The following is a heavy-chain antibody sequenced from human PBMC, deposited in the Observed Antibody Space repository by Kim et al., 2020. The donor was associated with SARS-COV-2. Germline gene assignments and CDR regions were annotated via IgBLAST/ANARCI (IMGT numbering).Heavy chain of an antibody. CDR1: GFTFSSYW. Sequence: GGSLRLSCAASGFTFSSYWMSWVRQAPGKGLEWVANIKQDGSEKYYVDSVKGRFTISRDNAKNSLYLQMNSLRAEDTAVYYCARDTRVVGATHYYYYGMDVWGQGTTVTVSS. D-gene: IGHD1-26*01. CDR2: IKQDGSEK. V-gene: IGHV3-7*03. J-gene: IGHJ6*02. CDR3: ARDTRVVGATHYYYYGMDV.